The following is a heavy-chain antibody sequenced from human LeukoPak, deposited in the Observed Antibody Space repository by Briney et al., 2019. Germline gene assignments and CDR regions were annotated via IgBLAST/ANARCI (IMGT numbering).Heavy chain of an antibody. D-gene: IGHD5-12*01. CDR2: IIPIFGTA. CDR1: GGTFSSYA. V-gene: IGHV1-69*05. Sequence: GASVKVSCKASGGTFSSYAISWVRQAPGQGLEWMGGIIPIFGTANYAQKFQGRVTITMDESTSTAYMELSSLRSEDTAVYYCARDADSGYLRLPVYWGQGTLVTVSS. CDR3: ARDADSGYLRLPVY. J-gene: IGHJ4*02.